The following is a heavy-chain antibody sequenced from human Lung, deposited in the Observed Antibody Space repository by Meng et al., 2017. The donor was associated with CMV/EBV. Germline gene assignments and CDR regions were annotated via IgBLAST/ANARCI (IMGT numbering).Heavy chain of an antibody. CDR3: ARPPPQPYAIRRYPYSYDEMDV. CDR2: INPYSGDT. D-gene: IGHD2-21*01. Sequence: ASVKVSCKASGYTFTAFYIHWVRLAPGQGLEWMGRINPYSGDTHFAQNFQGRVTMTRDTSISTAYMELSSLRSDDTAVYDWARPPPQPYAIRRYPYSYDEMDVWXQGTXVTVSS. V-gene: IGHV1-2*02. J-gene: IGHJ6*02. CDR1: GYTFTAFY.